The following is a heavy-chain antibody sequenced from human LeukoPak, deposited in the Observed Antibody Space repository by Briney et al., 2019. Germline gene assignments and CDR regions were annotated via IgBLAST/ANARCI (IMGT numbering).Heavy chain of an antibody. J-gene: IGHJ6*02. D-gene: IGHD6-19*01. V-gene: IGHV3-9*01. CDR3: AKDGGQWLVPHYYYGMDV. CDR2: ISWNSGSI. CDR1: GFTFDDYA. Sequence: GRSLRLSCAASGFTFDDYAMHWVRQAPGKGLEWVSGISWNSGSIGYADSVKGRFTISRDNAKNSLYLQMNSLRAEDTALYYCAKDGGQWLVPHYYYGMDVWGQGTTVTVSS.